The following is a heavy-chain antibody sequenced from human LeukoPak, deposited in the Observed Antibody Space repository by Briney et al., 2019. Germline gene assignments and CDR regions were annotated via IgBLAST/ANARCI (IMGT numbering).Heavy chain of an antibody. V-gene: IGHV4-34*01. CDR1: GGSFSGYY. Sequence: SETLSLTCAVYGGSFSGYYWSRIRQPPGKGLEWIGEINHSGSTNYNPSLKSRVTISVDTSKNQFSLKLSSVTAADTAVYYCAREIRYSSSWYLINWFDPWGQGTLVTVSS. D-gene: IGHD6-13*01. J-gene: IGHJ5*02. CDR2: INHSGST. CDR3: AREIRYSSSWYLINWFDP.